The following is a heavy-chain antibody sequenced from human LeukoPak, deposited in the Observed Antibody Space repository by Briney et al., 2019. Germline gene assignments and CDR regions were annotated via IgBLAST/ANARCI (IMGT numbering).Heavy chain of an antibody. CDR1: GFNVSDDY. V-gene: IGHV3-66*01. D-gene: IGHD3-10*01. CDR2: IYTSGRS. CDR3: ARDRVYGSGIRT. J-gene: IGHJ4*02. Sequence: PGGSLRLSCAASGFNVSDDYMTWVRQAPGKGLEWVSVIYTSGRSDYVDSVKGRFNISRDNTKNTVYLQMNSLTVKDTAVYYCARDRVYGSGIRTWGQGTLVTVSS.